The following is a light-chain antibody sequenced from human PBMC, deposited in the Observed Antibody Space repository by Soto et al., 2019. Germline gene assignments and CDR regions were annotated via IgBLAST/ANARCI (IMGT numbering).Light chain of an antibody. CDR2: AAS. J-gene: IGKJ2*01. CDR1: QSINSY. V-gene: IGKV1-39*01. CDR3: QQSYSTPYT. Sequence: DIQMTQSPSSLSASVGDRVTITCRASQSINSYLNWYQHKPGKAPNVLIYAASSLQSGVPSRFSGSGSGTDFTLTISSLQPEDFATYFCQQSYSTPYTLGQGTKLEIK.